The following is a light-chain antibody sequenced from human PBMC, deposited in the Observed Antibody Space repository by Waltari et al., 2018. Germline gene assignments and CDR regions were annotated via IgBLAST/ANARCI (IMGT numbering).Light chain of an antibody. Sequence: DIVMTQSPLSSPVTLGQPASISCRSSQSLIQRDGNTYLTWLQQRPGQPPRLLLYKISNRFSGVPDRFSGSGAGTDFTLKISRVELEDVGIYYYMQGTQFPYTFGQGTKLEIK. CDR1: QSLIQRDGNTY. J-gene: IGKJ2*01. V-gene: IGKV2-24*01. CDR2: KIS. CDR3: MQGTQFPYT.